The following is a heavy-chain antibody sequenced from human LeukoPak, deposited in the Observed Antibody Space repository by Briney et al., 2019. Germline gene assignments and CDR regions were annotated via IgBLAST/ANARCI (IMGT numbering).Heavy chain of an antibody. J-gene: IGHJ4*02. Sequence: GESLKISCKGSGYSFASQWVAWVRQIPGKGLETMGIIYPGDSDTRYSPSFQGQVTISADKSINTAYLQWSSLKASDTAMYYCARQVKNFDFWGQGTLVTVYS. CDR3: ARQVKNFDF. CDR1: GYSFASQW. CDR2: IYPGDSDT. D-gene: IGHD3-22*01. V-gene: IGHV5-51*01.